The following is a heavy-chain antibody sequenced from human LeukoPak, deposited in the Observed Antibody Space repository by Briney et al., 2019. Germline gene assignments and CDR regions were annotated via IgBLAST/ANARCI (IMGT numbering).Heavy chain of an antibody. J-gene: IGHJ4*02. V-gene: IGHV3-23*01. CDR2: ISGSGGST. D-gene: IGHD3-9*01. CDR3: AKPTYYDILTGYSPYSD. CDR1: GFTFSSYA. Sequence: GGSLRLSCAASGFTFSSYAMSWVRQAPGKGLEWVSAISGSGGSTYYADSVKGRFTISRDNSKNTLYLQMNSLRAGDTAVYYCAKPTYYDILTGYSPYSDWGQGTLVTVSS.